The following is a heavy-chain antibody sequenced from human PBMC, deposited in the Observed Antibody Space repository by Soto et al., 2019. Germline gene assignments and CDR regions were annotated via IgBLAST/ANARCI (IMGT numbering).Heavy chain of an antibody. CDR1: GYTFTSYD. CDR2: MNPNSGTT. Sequence: ASVKVSCKASGYTFTSYDINWVRQATGQGLEWMGWMNPNSGTTGYAQKFQGRVTMTRNTSISTAYMELSSLRSEDTAVYYCARGPTRRYCSGGSCYSRVAFDIWGRGTMVTVSS. V-gene: IGHV1-8*01. CDR3: ARGPTRRYCSGGSCYSRVAFDI. D-gene: IGHD2-15*01. J-gene: IGHJ3*02.